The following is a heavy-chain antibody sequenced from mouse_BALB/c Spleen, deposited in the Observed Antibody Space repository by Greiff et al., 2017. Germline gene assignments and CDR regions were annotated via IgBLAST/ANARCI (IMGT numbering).Heavy chain of an antibody. CDR1: GFTFSDYY. CDR2: ISDGGSYT. V-gene: IGHV5-4*02. Sequence: EVKVVESGGGLVKPGGSLKLSCAASGFTFSDYYMYWVRQTPEKRLEWVATISDGGSYTYYPDSVKGRFTISRDNAKNNLYLQMSSLKSEDTAMYYCAREGGGYYAYWGQGTLVTVSA. D-gene: IGHD2-3*01. J-gene: IGHJ3*01. CDR3: AREGGGYYAY.